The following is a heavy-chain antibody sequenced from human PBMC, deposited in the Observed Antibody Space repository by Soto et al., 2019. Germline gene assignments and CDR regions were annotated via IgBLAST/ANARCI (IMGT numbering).Heavy chain of an antibody. CDR2: IDPSDSYT. Sequence: EVQLVQSGAEVKKPGESLRISCKGSGYSFTSYWITWVRQMPGKGLEWMGRIDPSDSYTNYNPSFQGHVTISADKSISTAYLQWSSRKASDTAMYYCARLYGGNSGMDVWGQGTTVTVSS. CDR1: GYSFTSYW. V-gene: IGHV5-10-1*01. CDR3: ARLYGGNSGMDV. J-gene: IGHJ6*02. D-gene: IGHD4-17*01.